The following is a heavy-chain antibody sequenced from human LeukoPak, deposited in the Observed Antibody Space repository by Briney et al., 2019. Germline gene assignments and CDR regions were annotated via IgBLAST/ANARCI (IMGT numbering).Heavy chain of an antibody. D-gene: IGHD6-19*01. Sequence: GGSLRLSCAASGFTFSSYAMTWVRQAPGKGLEWVSGISASGGTYYADSVKGRFTISRDNAKNTLYLQMNSLRAEDTAVYYCARVRSSGWSYFDYWGQGTLVTVSS. J-gene: IGHJ4*02. CDR2: ISASGGT. V-gene: IGHV3-23*01. CDR3: ARVRSSGWSYFDY. CDR1: GFTFSSYA.